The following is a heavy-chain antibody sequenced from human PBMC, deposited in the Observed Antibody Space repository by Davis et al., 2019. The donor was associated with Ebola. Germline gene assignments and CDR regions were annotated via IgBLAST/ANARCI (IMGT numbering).Heavy chain of an antibody. CDR3: VKDRRGSYAFDI. CDR1: GFTFNNYA. CDR2: INDNGGTT. Sequence: PGGSLRLSCSASGFTFNNYAMHWVRQAPGRGLDFVSGINDNGGTTHYADSVKGRFTISRDASRSTVYLQMSSLTDEDTALYYCVKDRRGSYAFDIWGQGTMVTVSS. J-gene: IGHJ3*02. D-gene: IGHD1-26*01. V-gene: IGHV3-64D*06.